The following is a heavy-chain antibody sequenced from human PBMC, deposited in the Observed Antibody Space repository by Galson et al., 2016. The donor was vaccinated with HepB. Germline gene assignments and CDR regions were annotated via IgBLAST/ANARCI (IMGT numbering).Heavy chain of an antibody. CDR1: GGTFSSYG. J-gene: IGHJ2*01. Sequence: SVKVSCKASGGTFSSYGISWVRQAPGQGLEWMGGIIPLFGRRNYTRRFQDRVTITADDSTNTVYMELSSLRSEDTAVYYCARSLPILPGAEWSVWYFDLWGRGTLVTVSS. D-gene: IGHD3-3*01. CDR2: IIPLFGRR. V-gene: IGHV1-69*13. CDR3: ARSLPILPGAEWSVWYFDL.